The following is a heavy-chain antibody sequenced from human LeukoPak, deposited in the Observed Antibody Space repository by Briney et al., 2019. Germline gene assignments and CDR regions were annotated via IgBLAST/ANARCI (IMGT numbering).Heavy chain of an antibody. V-gene: IGHV3-7*01. CDR3: ATVLSLLVIRCAFDI. Sequence: GGSLRLSCAASGFTFSTFWMSWVREAPGKGLEWGSNIKQDGSEKYYVDSVKGRFTISRDNAKNSLYLQRNILRAEDTVGYYCATVLSLLVIRCAFDIWGQGPMVTVSS. CDR1: GFTFSTFW. CDR2: IKQDGSEK. D-gene: IGHD3-9*01. J-gene: IGHJ3*02.